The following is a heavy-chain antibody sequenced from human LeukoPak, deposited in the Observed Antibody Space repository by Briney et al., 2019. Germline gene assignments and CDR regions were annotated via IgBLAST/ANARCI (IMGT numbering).Heavy chain of an antibody. CDR3: ARLLRGYSYYYYFDY. CDR2: IIPIFGTA. J-gene: IGHJ4*02. D-gene: IGHD5-18*01. Sequence: SVKVSCKASGGTFSSYAISWVRQAPGQGLEWMGGIIPIFGTANYAQKFQGRVTITADESTSTAYMELSSLRSEDTAVYYCARLLRGYSYYYYFDYWGQGTLVTVSS. V-gene: IGHV1-69*01. CDR1: GGTFSSYA.